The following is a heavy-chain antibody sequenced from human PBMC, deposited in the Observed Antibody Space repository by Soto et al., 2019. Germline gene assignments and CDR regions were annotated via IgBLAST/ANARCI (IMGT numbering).Heavy chain of an antibody. V-gene: IGHV3-33*01. J-gene: IGHJ3*01. CDR3: ARGRLHSDSSGYYPVAFDL. D-gene: IGHD3-22*01. CDR1: GFTFSSYD. CDR2: IWYDGNNI. Sequence: PGGSLRLSCVASGFTFSSYDMHWVRQAPGKGLEWVAVIWYDGNNIYYADSVMGRFTISRDISKNTLYLQMNSLRVEDTAVFYCARGRLHSDSSGYYPVAFDLWGQGTMVTVSS.